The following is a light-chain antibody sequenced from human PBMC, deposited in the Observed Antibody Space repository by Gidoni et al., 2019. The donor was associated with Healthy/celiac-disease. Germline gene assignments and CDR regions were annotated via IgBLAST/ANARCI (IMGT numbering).Light chain of an antibody. CDR1: QDISNY. CDR2: DAS. Sequence: DIQLTQSPSSLSASVGDRVTITSQASQDISNYLNWYQQKPGKAPKLLIYDASNFETGVPSRFSGSGSGTDFTFTISSLQPEDIATYYCQQDDNLPPTFGGGTKVEIK. CDR3: QQDDNLPPT. V-gene: IGKV1-33*01. J-gene: IGKJ4*01.